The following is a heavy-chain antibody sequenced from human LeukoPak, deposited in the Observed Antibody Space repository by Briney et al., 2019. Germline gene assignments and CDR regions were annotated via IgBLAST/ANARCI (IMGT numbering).Heavy chain of an antibody. CDR3: ASTLALGYCSGGSCYRWFDP. Sequence: ASVKVSCKASGGTFSSYAISWVRQAPGQGLEWMGRIIPILGIANYAQKFQGRVTITADKSTSTAYMELSSLRSEDTAVCYCASTLALGYCSGGSCYRWFDPWGQGTLVTVSS. CDR1: GGTFSSYA. J-gene: IGHJ5*02. D-gene: IGHD2-15*01. CDR2: IIPILGIA. V-gene: IGHV1-69*04.